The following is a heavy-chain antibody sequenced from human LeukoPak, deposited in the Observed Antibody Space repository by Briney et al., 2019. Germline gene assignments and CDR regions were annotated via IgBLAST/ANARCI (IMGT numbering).Heavy chain of an antibody. D-gene: IGHD3-22*01. CDR2: INPSGGST. Sequence: GASVKVSCKASGYTFTSYYMHWVRQAPGQGLEWMGIINPSGGSTSYAQKFQGRVTMTRGTSTSTVYMELSSLRSEDTAVYYCATERAVAGDSSGYYYYGYWGQGTLVTVSS. J-gene: IGHJ4*02. CDR1: GYTFTSYY. V-gene: IGHV1-46*01. CDR3: ATERAVAGDSSGYYYYGY.